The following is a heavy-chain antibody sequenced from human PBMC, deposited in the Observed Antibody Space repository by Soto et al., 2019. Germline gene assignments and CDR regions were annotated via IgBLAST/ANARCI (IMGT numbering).Heavy chain of an antibody. CDR2: IWFDGSKK. CDR3: ARDRLVSYRYGMGV. J-gene: IGHJ6*02. CDR1: GFTVRIYV. Sequence: PGGCMRLSCAASGFTVRIYVIDWVRQAPGKGLEWVALIWFDGSKKYYVDSVKGRFAVSRDNSKNTLYLQMNSLRVEDTAVYYCARDRLVSYRYGMGVWGQGTTFTVSS. D-gene: IGHD1-26*01. V-gene: IGHV3-33*01.